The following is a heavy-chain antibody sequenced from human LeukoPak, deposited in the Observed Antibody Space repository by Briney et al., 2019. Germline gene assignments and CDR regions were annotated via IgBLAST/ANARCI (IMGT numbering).Heavy chain of an antibody. CDR3: ARERITMVRGVIIKGEPADY. CDR2: INPSGGST. V-gene: IGHV1-46*01. D-gene: IGHD3-10*01. J-gene: IGHJ4*02. CDR1: GYTFTSYH. Sequence: ASVKVSCKASGYTFTSYHMHWVRQAPGQGLEWMGIINPSGGSTSYAQKFQGRVTMTRDTSTSTVYMELSSLRSEDTAVYYCARERITMVRGVIIKGEPADYWGQGTLVTVSS.